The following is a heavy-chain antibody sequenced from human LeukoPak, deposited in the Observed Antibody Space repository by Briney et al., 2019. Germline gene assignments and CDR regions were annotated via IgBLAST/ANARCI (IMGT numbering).Heavy chain of an antibody. CDR3: ARDGYNYELTY. D-gene: IGHD5-18*01. V-gene: IGHV1-2*06. J-gene: IGHJ4*02. Sequence: ASVKVSCKASGYNFIGHYIYWVRQAPGQGLEWMGRINPNTGGTNSAQKFQGRVTMTRDTSISTAYMELSRLTSDDTAIYYRARDGYNYELTYWGQGTLVTVSS. CDR1: GYNFIGHY. CDR2: INPNTGGT.